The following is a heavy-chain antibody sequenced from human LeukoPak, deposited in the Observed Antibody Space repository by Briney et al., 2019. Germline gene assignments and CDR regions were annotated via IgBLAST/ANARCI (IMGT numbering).Heavy chain of an antibody. CDR1: GFTFSSYW. V-gene: IGHV3-7*03. CDR3: ATPSGYSSGWYPFDH. D-gene: IGHD6-19*01. Sequence: AGSLRLSCAASGFTFSSYWMSWVRQAPGKGLEWVANIKQDGTEKYYVDSVRGRFTVSRDNAKNSLYLQMNSLRAEGTAVYYCATPSGYSSGWYPFDHWGQGTLVTVSS. J-gene: IGHJ4*02. CDR2: IKQDGTEK.